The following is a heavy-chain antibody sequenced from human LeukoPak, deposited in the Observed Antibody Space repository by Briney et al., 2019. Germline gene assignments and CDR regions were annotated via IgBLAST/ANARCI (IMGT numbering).Heavy chain of an antibody. V-gene: IGHV4-59*01. CDR2: IYNTGST. CDR3: ARRFGSGHPIDY. Sequence: SETLSLTCTVSGGSIGSFYFNWIRQPPGKGLEWIGSIYNTGSTNYNPSLKGRVTISVDTSRNQLSLHLKSVTAADTAVYYCARRFGSGHPIDYWGQGTLLTVSS. D-gene: IGHD3-10*01. CDR1: GGSIGSFY. J-gene: IGHJ4*02.